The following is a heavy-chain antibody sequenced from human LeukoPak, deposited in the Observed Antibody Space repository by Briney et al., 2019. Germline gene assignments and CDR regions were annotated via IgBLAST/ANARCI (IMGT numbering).Heavy chain of an antibody. D-gene: IGHD6-6*01. CDR2: ISGSGDNT. Sequence: AGGSLRLSCAASGFIFSSYAMSWVRQAPGKGLEWVSAISGSGDNTYYVDSVKGRLTISSDNYKNTLYLQMNSLRAADTAVYYCAREGSRSSSWHFDYWGQGTLVTVSS. CDR3: AREGSRSSSWHFDY. J-gene: IGHJ4*02. CDR1: GFIFSSYA. V-gene: IGHV3-23*01.